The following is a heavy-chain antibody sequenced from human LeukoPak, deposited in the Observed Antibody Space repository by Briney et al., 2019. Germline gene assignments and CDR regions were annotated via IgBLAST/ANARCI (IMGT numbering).Heavy chain of an antibody. CDR1: GGSISSYY. CDR3: AGGPIVGAPHFDY. Sequence: ASERLSPTCTLAGGSISSYYWSWIRQPAGKGLECIGRIYTIGSTNYNPSLKSRVTMSIDTSKNQFSLKLSSVTAADTAVYYCAGGPIVGAPHFDYWGQGILVTVSS. D-gene: IGHD1-26*01. J-gene: IGHJ4*02. CDR2: IYTIGST. V-gene: IGHV4-4*07.